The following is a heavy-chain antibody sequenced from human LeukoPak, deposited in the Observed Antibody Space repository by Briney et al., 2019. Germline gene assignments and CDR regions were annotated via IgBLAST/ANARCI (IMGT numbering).Heavy chain of an antibody. CDR3: VRGARGSYSY. CDR1: GGSISSYY. J-gene: IGHJ4*02. V-gene: IGHV4-59*08. CDR2: IYYSGST. Sequence: SETLSLTCTVSGGSISSYYWSWIRQPPGKGLEWIGYIYYSGSTNYNPSLKSRVTISVDTSKNQFSLKLSSVTAADTAVYYCVRGARGSYSYWGQGTLVTVSS. D-gene: IGHD1-26*01.